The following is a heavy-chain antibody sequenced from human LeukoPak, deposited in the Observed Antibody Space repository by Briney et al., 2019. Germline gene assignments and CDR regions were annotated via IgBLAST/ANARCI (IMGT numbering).Heavy chain of an antibody. CDR2: IYHSGST. D-gene: IGHD4-17*01. V-gene: IGHV4-38-2*02. CDR3: ARVPTVTFFDY. J-gene: IGHJ4*02. CDR1: GYSISSDYY. Sequence: SETLSLTCTVSGYSISSDYYWGWIRQPPGKGLEWIGNIYHSGSTYYNSSLKSRVTISVDMTKNQFSLKLSSVTAADTAVYYCARVPTVTFFDYWGQGTLVTVSS.